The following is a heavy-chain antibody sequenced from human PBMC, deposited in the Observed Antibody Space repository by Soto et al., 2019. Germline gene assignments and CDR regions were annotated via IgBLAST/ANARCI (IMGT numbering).Heavy chain of an antibody. CDR3: AREAPRIAAREVSGAFDI. J-gene: IGHJ3*02. D-gene: IGHD6-6*01. CDR2: ISYDGSNK. CDR1: GFTFSSYA. Sequence: GGSLRLSCAASGFTFSSYAMHWVRQATGKGLEWVAVISYDGSNKYYADSVKGRFTISRDNSKNTLYLQMNSLRAEDTAVYYCAREAPRIAAREVSGAFDIWGQGKMVTISS. V-gene: IGHV3-30*04.